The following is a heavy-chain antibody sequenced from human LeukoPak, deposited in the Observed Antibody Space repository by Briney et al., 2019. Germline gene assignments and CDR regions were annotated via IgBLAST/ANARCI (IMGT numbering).Heavy chain of an antibody. D-gene: IGHD6-25*01. CDR1: GFIFSSYA. CDR2: SDGTT. V-gene: IGHV3-23*01. Sequence: PAGSLRLSCAASGFIFSSYALSWVRRAPGKGLEWVSTSDGTTHYADSVKGRFTLSRNNSKDTVYLQTNRLSAEDTAINYFAKDHGPSGCAFFDYWGQGILVTVSS. CDR3: AKDHGPSGCAFFDY. J-gene: IGHJ4*02.